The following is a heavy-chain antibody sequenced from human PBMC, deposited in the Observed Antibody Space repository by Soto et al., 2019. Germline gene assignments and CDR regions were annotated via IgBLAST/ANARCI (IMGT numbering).Heavy chain of an antibody. CDR1: GGSISSGVYY. J-gene: IGHJ4*02. Sequence: PSETLSLTCTVSGGSISSGVYYWSWIRQHPGKGLEWIGYIYYSGSTYYNPSLKSRVTISVDTSKNQFSLKLSSVTAADTAVYYCARGRTSSPTPGDYWGQGTLVTVSS. V-gene: IGHV4-31*03. D-gene: IGHD2-2*01. CDR2: IYYSGST. CDR3: ARGRTSSPTPGDY.